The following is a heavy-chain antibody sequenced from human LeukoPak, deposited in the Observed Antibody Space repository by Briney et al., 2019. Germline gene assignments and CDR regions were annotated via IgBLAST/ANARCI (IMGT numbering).Heavy chain of an antibody. Sequence: GGSLRLSCAASGFTFSSYTMSWVRQAPGKGLEWVSSISGSGGGTYYADSVKGRFTISRDNSKNTLYLQMNSLRVEDTAVYYCARDGRGPDYWGQGTLVTVSS. D-gene: IGHD2-8*01. CDR2: ISGSGGGT. CDR1: GFTFSSYT. J-gene: IGHJ4*02. V-gene: IGHV3-23*01. CDR3: ARDGRGPDY.